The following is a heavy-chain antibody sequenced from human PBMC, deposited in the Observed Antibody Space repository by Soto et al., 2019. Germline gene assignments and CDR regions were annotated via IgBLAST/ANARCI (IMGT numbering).Heavy chain of an antibody. CDR2: ISYDGSNK. CDR1: GFTFSSYG. D-gene: IGHD3-22*01. J-gene: IGHJ4*02. Sequence: QVQLVESGGGVVQPGRSLRLSCAASGFTFSSYGMHWVRQAPGKGLEWVAVISYDGSNKYYADSVKGRFTISRDNSKNTLYLQMNSLRAEDTAVYYCAKDRGSYYYDSSGYLDYWGQGTLVTVSS. V-gene: IGHV3-30*18. CDR3: AKDRGSYYYDSSGYLDY.